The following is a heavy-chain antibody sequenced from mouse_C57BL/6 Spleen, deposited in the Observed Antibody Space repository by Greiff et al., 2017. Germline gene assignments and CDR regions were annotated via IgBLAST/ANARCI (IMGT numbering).Heavy chain of an antibody. CDR1: GFTFSNYW. J-gene: IGHJ1*03. V-gene: IGHV6-3*01. D-gene: IGHD1-2*01. CDR3: TGGYGRGYFDV. CDR2: IRLKSDNYAT. Sequence: EVQLQQSGGGLVQPGGSMKLSCVASGFTFSNYWMNWVRQSPEKGLEWVAQIRLKSDNYATHYAESVKGRFTISRDDSKSSVYLQMNNLRAEDTGIYYCTGGYGRGYFDVWGTGTTVTVSS.